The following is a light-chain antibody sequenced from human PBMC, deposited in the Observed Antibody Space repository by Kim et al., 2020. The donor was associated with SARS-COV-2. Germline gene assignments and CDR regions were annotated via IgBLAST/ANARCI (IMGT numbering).Light chain of an antibody. CDR2: WAS. Sequence: ATINCKSSQSVLYSSNNENHLAWYQQKSGQPPKLLIYWASTRESGVPDRFSGSGSGTNFTLTISRLQAEDVAVYYCQQYFITPLTFGGGTKVDIK. CDR1: QSVLYSSNNENH. J-gene: IGKJ4*01. CDR3: QQYFITPLT. V-gene: IGKV4-1*01.